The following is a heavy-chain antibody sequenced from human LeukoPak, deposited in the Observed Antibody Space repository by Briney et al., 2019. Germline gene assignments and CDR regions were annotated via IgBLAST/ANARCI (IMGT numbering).Heavy chain of an antibody. D-gene: IGHD3-3*01. Sequence: SETLSLTCAVSGGSISSGGYSWSWIRQPPGKGLEWIGYIYHSGSTYYNPSLKSRVTISVDTSKNQFSLKLSSVTAADTAVYYCARHAPPVIASYYDFWSGYSTYFDYWGQGTLVTVSS. CDR2: IYHSGST. CDR1: GGSISSGGYS. CDR3: ARHAPPVIASYYDFWSGYSTYFDY. V-gene: IGHV4-30-2*03. J-gene: IGHJ4*02.